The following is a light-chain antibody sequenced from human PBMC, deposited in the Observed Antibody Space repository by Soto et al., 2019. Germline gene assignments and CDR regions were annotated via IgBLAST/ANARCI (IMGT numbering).Light chain of an antibody. Sequence: EIVMTQSPLSLPVTPGEPASISCRSSQSLLQSNGDNHLDWYLQKPGQSPQLLIYFGSNWASGVPDRFSGSGSGTDFTLKITRVEAEDVGVYYCMQDLQTPFTFGQGTKLEI. CDR1: QSLLQSNGDNH. CDR3: MQDLQTPFT. V-gene: IGKV2-28*01. J-gene: IGKJ2*01. CDR2: FGS.